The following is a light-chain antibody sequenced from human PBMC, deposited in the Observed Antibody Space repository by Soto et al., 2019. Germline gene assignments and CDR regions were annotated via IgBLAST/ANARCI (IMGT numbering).Light chain of an antibody. V-gene: IGKV1-39*01. CDR2: AAS. Sequence: DIQMTQSPSSLSVSVGDRVTITCRASQSISSYLNWYQQKPGKAPKLLIYAASSLQSGVPSRFSGSGSGTDFTLTISSLQPEDFATYYCQQSYSTPPYFGPGTKVDIK. CDR3: QQSYSTPPY. CDR1: QSISSY. J-gene: IGKJ3*01.